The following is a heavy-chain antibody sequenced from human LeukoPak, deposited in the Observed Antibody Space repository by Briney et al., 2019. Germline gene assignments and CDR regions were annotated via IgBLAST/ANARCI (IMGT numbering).Heavy chain of an antibody. CDR1: GGSFSGYY. Sequence: PSETLSLTCAVYGGSFSGYYWSWIRQPPGKGLEWIGEINHSGSTNYNPSLKSRVTISVDTSKNQFSLKLSSVTAADTAVYYCAIKAAARTFDYWGQGTLVTVSS. CDR2: INHSGST. V-gene: IGHV4-34*01. D-gene: IGHD6-13*01. J-gene: IGHJ4*02. CDR3: AIKAAARTFDY.